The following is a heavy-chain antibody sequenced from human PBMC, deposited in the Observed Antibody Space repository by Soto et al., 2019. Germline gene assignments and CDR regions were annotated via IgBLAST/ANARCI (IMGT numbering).Heavy chain of an antibody. V-gene: IGHV6-1*01. CDR1: GDSVSSISAA. CDR3: TKTAPNKYYYYNGMDV. Sequence: SQTLSLTCAISGDSVSSISAAWNWIRQSPSRGLEWLGRTYYRSKWYNDYAISVKGRITINADTSKNQFSLQLNSVTPEDTGVYYCTKTAPNKYYYYNGMDVWGQGTTVTVSS. J-gene: IGHJ6*02. CDR2: TYYRSKWYN. D-gene: IGHD2-8*01.